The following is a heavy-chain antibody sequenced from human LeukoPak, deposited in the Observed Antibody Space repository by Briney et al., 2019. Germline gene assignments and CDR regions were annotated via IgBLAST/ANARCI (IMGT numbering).Heavy chain of an antibody. J-gene: IGHJ4*02. CDR2: INWNGGST. D-gene: IGHD5-12*01. CDR3: VKGQYSGYDAGFDY. Sequence: GGSLRLSCAASGFTFDDYGMSWVRQAPGKGLEWVSGINWNGGSTGYADSVKGSFTISRDNSKNTLYLQMSSLRAEDTAVYYCVKGQYSGYDAGFDYWGQGTLVTVSS. V-gene: IGHV3-20*04. CDR1: GFTFDDYG.